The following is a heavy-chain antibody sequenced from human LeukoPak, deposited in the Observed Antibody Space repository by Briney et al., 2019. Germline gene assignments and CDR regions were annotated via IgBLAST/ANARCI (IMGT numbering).Heavy chain of an antibody. CDR2: ISSSSSYI. Sequence: GGSLRLSCAASGFTFGSYSMNWVRQAPGKGLEWVSSISSSSSYIYYADSVKGRFTISRDNAKNSLYLQMNSLRAEDTAVYYCARNSGSYSAEDAFDIWGQGTMVTVSS. CDR3: ARNSGSYSAEDAFDI. J-gene: IGHJ3*02. V-gene: IGHV3-21*01. D-gene: IGHD1-26*01. CDR1: GFTFGSYS.